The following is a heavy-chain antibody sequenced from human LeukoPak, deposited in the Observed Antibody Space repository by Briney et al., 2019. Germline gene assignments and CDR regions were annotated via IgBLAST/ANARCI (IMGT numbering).Heavy chain of an antibody. V-gene: IGHV4-61*01. CDR3: ARVWVDYYGSGSYYNDGAAYFDY. J-gene: IGHJ4*02. CDR2: IYYSGGT. Sequence: PSETLSLTFTVSGGSVSSVSYYWSWIRQPPGKGLEWIGYIYYSGGTNYNPSLKSRVTISVDTSKNQFSLKLSSVTAADTAVYYCARVWVDYYGSGSYYNDGAAYFDYWGQGTLVTVSS. D-gene: IGHD3-10*01. CDR1: GGSVSSVSYY.